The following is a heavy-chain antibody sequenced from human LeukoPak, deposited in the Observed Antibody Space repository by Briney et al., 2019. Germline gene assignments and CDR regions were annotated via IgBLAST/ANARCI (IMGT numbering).Heavy chain of an antibody. CDR1: GYSFTGYY. D-gene: IGHD5-18*01. J-gene: IGHJ5*02. CDR2: INPTSGDT. Sequence: GASVKVSCKTSGYSFTGYYIHWVRQAPGQGPEWMGWINPTSGDTKYAQKFQVRVTMTRDTSNNTAYMELSSLRSDDTAVYYCARFAGYSFGFGGYHWFDPWGQGTLVTVSS. V-gene: IGHV1-2*02. CDR3: ARFAGYSFGFGGYHWFDP.